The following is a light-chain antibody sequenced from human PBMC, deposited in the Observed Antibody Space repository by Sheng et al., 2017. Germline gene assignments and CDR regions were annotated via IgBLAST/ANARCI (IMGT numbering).Light chain of an antibody. Sequence: IVLTQSPATLSLSPGERATLSCRASQSVSSYLAWYQQKPGQAPRLLIYDASNRATGIPARFSGSGSGTEFTLTISSLQSEDCAVYYCQHYGSSSSTFGQGTKVEI. CDR1: QSVSSY. CDR3: QHYGSSSST. J-gene: IGKJ2*01. V-gene: IGKV3-11*01. CDR2: DAS.